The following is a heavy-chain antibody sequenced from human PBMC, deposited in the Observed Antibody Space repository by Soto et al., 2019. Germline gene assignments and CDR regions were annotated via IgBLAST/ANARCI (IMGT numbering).Heavy chain of an antibody. D-gene: IGHD3-22*01. CDR2: ISFHGNIS. J-gene: IGHJ4*02. V-gene: IGHV3-30*03. Sequence: GGSLRLSCAGSGCRCSTHRIHGVRQAPGKGLEWGAGISFHGNISKTSASEKGGCNISRDKAGNVLYLQMSSLGPDDSGVYYCATDSNSTGAFGRFDYWGQGAQVTVSS. CDR3: ATDSNSTGAFGRFDY. CDR1: GCRCSTHR.